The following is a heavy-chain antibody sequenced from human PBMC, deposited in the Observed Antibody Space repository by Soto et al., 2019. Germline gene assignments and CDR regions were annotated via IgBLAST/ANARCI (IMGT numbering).Heavy chain of an antibody. Sequence: EVQLLESGGGLAQPGGSLRLSCAASGFTFNNYGMNWVRQAPGKGLEWVSAITGGTRTTYYADSVKGRFTISRDNANNAMYLQMDSLRAEDTAVYYCARPSGTDYRGGGFDVWGRGTMVTVSS. CDR1: GFTFNNYG. CDR3: ARPSGTDYRGGGFDV. D-gene: IGHD3-16*01. J-gene: IGHJ3*01. V-gene: IGHV3-23*01. CDR2: ITGGTRTT.